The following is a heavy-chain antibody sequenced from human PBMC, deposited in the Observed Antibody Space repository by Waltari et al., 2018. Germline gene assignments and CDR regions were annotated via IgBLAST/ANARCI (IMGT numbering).Heavy chain of an antibody. CDR1: GFNFPNYF. Sequence: EVQLVESGGGLVQPGGSLRLACAASGFNFPNYFMTWVRRAPGKGLEWVSHVNPRSSRTTNADYVKGRFTISRDNSKNTLYLQMNSLRVEDTATYYCAKRLVEYHYESSAPGAFDVWGQGTMVTVSS. CDR2: VNPRSSRT. CDR3: AKRLVEYHYESSAPGAFDV. D-gene: IGHD3-22*01. J-gene: IGHJ3*01. V-gene: IGHV3-23*04.